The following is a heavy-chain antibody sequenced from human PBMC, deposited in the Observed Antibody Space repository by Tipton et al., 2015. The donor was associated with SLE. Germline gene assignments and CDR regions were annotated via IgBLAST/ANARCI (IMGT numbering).Heavy chain of an antibody. J-gene: IGHJ4*02. D-gene: IGHD1-1*01. Sequence: SLRLSCAASGFTFSSSWMHWVRQAPGQGLVWVSRINSDGSITSYADSVRGRFTISRDNAKNSLYLQMDSLRDEDTAVYYCARENDDNDYWGQGTLVTVSS. V-gene: IGHV3-74*01. CDR2: INSDGSIT. CDR1: GFTFSSSW. CDR3: ARENDDNDY.